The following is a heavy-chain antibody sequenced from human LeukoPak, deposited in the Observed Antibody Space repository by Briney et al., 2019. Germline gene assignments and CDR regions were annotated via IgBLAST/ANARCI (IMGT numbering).Heavy chain of an antibody. CDR3: GRNYGSGSPFDY. CDR1: EFSVGSNY. Sequence: GGSLRLSCAASEFSVGSNYMTWVRQAPGKGLEWVSLIYSGGSTYYADSVKGRFTISRDNSKNTLHLQMNSLRPGDTAVYYWGRNYGSGSPFDYWGQGPLVTVSS. D-gene: IGHD3-10*01. V-gene: IGHV3-53*05. J-gene: IGHJ4*02. CDR2: IYSGGST.